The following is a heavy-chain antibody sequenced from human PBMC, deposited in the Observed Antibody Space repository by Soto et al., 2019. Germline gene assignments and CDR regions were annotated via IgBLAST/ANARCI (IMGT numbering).Heavy chain of an antibody. CDR3: ARGTSPIGGGIGSHHSGMDG. J-gene: IGHJ6*02. D-gene: IGHD3-16*01. V-gene: IGHV1-69*13. CDR2: IIHILGTT. Sequence: SVTVSGKASGGTFSTSAITWVRKAPGQGLEWMGGIIHILGTTKTAQKFKGRIIITADESTTTAYMELSSLRSEDTAMYYCARGTSPIGGGIGSHHSGMDGWGQGTTATV. CDR1: GGTFSTSA.